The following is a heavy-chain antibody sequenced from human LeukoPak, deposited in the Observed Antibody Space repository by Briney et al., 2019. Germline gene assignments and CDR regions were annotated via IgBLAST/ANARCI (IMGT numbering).Heavy chain of an antibody. CDR3: ARAGGSTDQNWFDP. D-gene: IGHD6-13*01. Sequence: SVKVSCKASGGTFSSYTISWVRQAPGQGLEWMGRTIPILGIANYAQKFQGRVTITADKSTSTAYMELSSLRSEDTAVYYCARAGGSTDQNWFDPWGQGTLVTVSS. CDR2: TIPILGIA. J-gene: IGHJ5*02. V-gene: IGHV1-69*02. CDR1: GGTFSSYT.